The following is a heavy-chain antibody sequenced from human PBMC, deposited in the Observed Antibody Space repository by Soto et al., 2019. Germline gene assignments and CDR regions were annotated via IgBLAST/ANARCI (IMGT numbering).Heavy chain of an antibody. Sequence: QVQLVQSGAEEKKPGASVKVSCKASGYTFTSHAMPWVRQAPGQRLEWMGWINAGNGNTKYSQKFQGRVTITTDTSASTAYMELSSLRSEDTAVYYCAVDGIAAAGTSGCDTWGQGTLVTVSS. V-gene: IGHV1-3*05. D-gene: IGHD6-13*01. CDR2: INAGNGNT. CDR1: GYTFTSHA. CDR3: AVDGIAAAGTSGCDT. J-gene: IGHJ5*02.